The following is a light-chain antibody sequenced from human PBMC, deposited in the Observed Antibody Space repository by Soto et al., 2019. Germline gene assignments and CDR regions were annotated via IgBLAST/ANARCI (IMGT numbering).Light chain of an antibody. V-gene: IGKV1-5*03. CDR1: QSINNW. CDR2: KAS. CDR3: QQYNSYWT. J-gene: IGKJ1*01. Sequence: DIQMTQSPSTLSASVGDRVTITCRASQSINNWLAWYQQKPGKAPNLLIYKASSLESGVPSRFSGSGSGTEFTLTISSLHPDDFATYYCQQYNSYWTFGQGTKVEIK.